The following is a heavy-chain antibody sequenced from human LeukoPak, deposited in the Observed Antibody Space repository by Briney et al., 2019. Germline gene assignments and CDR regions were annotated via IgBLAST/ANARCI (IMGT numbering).Heavy chain of an antibody. D-gene: IGHD1-26*01. CDR3: TTDLSGSYYRSV. Sequence: GGSLRLSCAASGFNFSSYWMSWVRQAPGKGLEWVANIKQDGSEKYYVDSVKGRFTISRDNAKNSLYLQMNSLKTEDTAVYYCTTDLSGSYYRSVWGQGTMVTVSS. J-gene: IGHJ3*01. CDR1: GFNFSSYW. CDR2: IKQDGSEK. V-gene: IGHV3-7*03.